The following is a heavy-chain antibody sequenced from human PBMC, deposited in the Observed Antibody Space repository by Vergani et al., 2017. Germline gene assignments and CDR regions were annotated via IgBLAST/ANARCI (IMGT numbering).Heavy chain of an antibody. CDR3: AKDXGYVDTAMAYYFDY. CDR2: ISGSGGST. D-gene: IGHD5-18*01. J-gene: IGHJ4*02. Sequence: EVQLLESGGGLVQPGGSLRLSCAASGFTFSSYAMSWVRQAPGKGLEWVSAISGSGGSTYYADSVKGRFTISRDTSKNTLYLQMNSLRAEDTAVYYCAKDXGYVDTAMAYYFDYWGQGTLVTVSS. V-gene: IGHV3-23*01. CDR1: GFTFSSYA.